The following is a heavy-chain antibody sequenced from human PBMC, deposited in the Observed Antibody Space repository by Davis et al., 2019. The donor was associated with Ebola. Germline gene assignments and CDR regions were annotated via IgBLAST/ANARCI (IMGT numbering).Heavy chain of an antibody. Sequence: ASVKVSCKASGYTFTGHYMYWVRQAPGQGLVWMGWINPNSGGTNYAQKFQGRVTMTRDTSINTVYMELSSLRSDDTAVYYCARAFHPLIHYFDYWGQGTLVTVSS. CDR2: INPNSGGT. CDR3: ARAFHPLIHYFDY. CDR1: GYTFTGHY. V-gene: IGHV1-2*02. D-gene: IGHD3-16*01. J-gene: IGHJ4*02.